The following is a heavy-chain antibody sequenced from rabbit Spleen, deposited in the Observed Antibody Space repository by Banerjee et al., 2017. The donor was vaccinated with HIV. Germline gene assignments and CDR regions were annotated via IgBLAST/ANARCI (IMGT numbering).Heavy chain of an antibody. D-gene: IGHD1-1*01. CDR1: GFSFGDRDV. V-gene: IGHV1S40*01. CDR3: ARGVSSSPIYYRAMDL. Sequence: QSLEESGGGLVKPGASLTLTCKASGFSFGDRDVMCWVRQAPGKGLEWIGYIDPVFGTTYYASWAKGRFTISKTSPTTVTLQMTSLTDADTATYFCARGVSSSPIYYRAMDLWGPGTLVTVS. CDR2: IDPVFGTT. J-gene: IGHJ6*01.